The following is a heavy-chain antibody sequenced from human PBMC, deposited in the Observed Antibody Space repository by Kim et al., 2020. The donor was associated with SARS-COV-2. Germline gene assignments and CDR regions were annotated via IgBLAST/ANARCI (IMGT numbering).Heavy chain of an antibody. Sequence: SETLSLTCAVYGGSFSGYYWSWIRQPPGKGLEWIGEINHSGSTNSNPSLKSRVTISVDTSKNQFSLRLSFVTAADTAVYYCARGRFSLLWFGELANHYWYFDLWGRGTLVTVSS. CDR1: GGSFSGYY. D-gene: IGHD3-10*01. V-gene: IGHV4-34*01. CDR3: ARGRFSLLWFGELANHYWYFDL. CDR2: INHSGST. J-gene: IGHJ2*01.